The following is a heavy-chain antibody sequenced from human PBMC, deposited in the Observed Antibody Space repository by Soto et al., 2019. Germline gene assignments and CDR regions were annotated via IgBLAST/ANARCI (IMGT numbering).Heavy chain of an antibody. CDR1: GFTFSDVW. D-gene: IGHD3-16*01. CDR3: MSPAGGGRTVDY. Sequence: EVQLVESGGGLVKPGGSLRLSCAASGFTFSDVWMTWVRQAPGKGLEWVGRVKSKTDGGNVDYVAQVKGRFIIPRDDSSSTLSLQMDSLKIEDTAVYYCMSPAGGGRTVDYWGQGTLVTVSS. V-gene: IGHV3-15*01. J-gene: IGHJ4*02. CDR2: VKSKTDGGNV.